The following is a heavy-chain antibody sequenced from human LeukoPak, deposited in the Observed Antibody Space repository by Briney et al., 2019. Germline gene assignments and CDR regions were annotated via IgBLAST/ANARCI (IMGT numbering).Heavy chain of an antibody. Sequence: ASVKVSCKASGYTFTDYYMHWVRQAPGQGLEWMGWINPNSGGTSYAQKFQDRVTMTRDTSISTAYMELSRLRSDDTAVYYCARAPYSSSWYIDYWGQGTLVTVSS. CDR2: INPNSGGT. V-gene: IGHV1-2*02. D-gene: IGHD6-13*01. CDR3: ARAPYSSSWYIDY. J-gene: IGHJ4*02. CDR1: GYTFTDYY.